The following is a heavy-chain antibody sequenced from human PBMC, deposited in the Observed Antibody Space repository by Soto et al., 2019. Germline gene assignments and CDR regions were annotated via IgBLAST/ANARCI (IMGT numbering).Heavy chain of an antibody. CDR1: GGAISISY. J-gene: IGHJ4*02. CDR3: ARDSVCSWYSD. Sequence: AETLSLTCTVYGGAISISYCSLIRQPPGKGLEGIGYIYYTGRTNYNTSLKSRVTISVETSKNQFSLNLRSVNDAETAVYYCARDSVCSWYSDWGQGSXVTVSS. D-gene: IGHD6-13*01. V-gene: IGHV4-59*01. CDR2: IYYTGRT.